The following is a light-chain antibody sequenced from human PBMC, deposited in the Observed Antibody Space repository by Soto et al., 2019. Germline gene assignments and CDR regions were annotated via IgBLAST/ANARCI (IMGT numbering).Light chain of an antibody. CDR1: QNAHTS. CDR2: DAF. V-gene: IGKV3-11*01. J-gene: IGKJ4*01. Sequence: TLSLSPGERATLSCRASQNAHTSLAWYRQKPGQAPRLLIYDAFKRAAGIPARFSGSGSGTDFTLTISSLEPEDSGIYYCQDRSNWPLFTFGGGTKVDIK. CDR3: QDRSNWPLFT.